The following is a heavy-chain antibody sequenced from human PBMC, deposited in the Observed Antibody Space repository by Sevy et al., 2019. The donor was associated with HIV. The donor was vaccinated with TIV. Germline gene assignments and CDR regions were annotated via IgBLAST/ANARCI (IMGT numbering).Heavy chain of an antibody. J-gene: IGHJ6*02. V-gene: IGHV3-48*01. CDR2: ISTRSSAI. D-gene: IGHD6-13*01. CDR1: GFTFSSFS. Sequence: GGSLRLSCAASGFTFSSFSMNWVRQAPGKGPEWISYISTRSSAIYYADSMKGRFTISRDNSKNSLYLQMNSLRAEDTAVYYCARESASGTPGGVYYYYHNMDVWGQGTTVTVSS. CDR3: ARESASGTPGGVYYYYHNMDV.